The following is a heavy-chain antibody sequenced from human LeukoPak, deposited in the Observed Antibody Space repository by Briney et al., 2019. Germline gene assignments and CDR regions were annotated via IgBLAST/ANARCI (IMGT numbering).Heavy chain of an antibody. D-gene: IGHD5-24*01. CDR2: INHSGST. J-gene: IGHJ4*02. CDR3: ARGPGDGYNYYYFDY. Sequence: SETLSLTCAVYGGSFSGYYWSWIRQPPGKGLEWIGEINHSGSTNYNPSLKSRVTISVDTSKNQFSLKLSSVTAADTAVYYCARGPGDGYNYYYFDYWGQGTLVTVSS. CDR1: GGSFSGYY. V-gene: IGHV4-34*01.